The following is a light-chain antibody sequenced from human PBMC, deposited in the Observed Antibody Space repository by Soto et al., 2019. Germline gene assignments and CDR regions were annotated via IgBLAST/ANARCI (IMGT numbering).Light chain of an antibody. CDR3: QQYNNWPRT. CDR2: AAS. J-gene: IGKJ2*01. CDR1: QSVSSN. Sequence: IVMTQSPATLSVTPGERATLSCRASQSVSSNLAWYQQKPGQAPRLLIYAASSRATGIPDRFSGTGSERDFTLTISGLEPEDFAVYYCQQYNNWPRTLGQGTK. V-gene: IGKV3D-15*01.